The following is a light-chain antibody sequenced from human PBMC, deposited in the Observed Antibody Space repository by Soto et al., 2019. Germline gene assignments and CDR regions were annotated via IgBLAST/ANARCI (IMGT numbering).Light chain of an antibody. CDR2: DAS. CDR3: QQYHSYYPWT. Sequence: IQLTQSPSSLSASVGDRVTITCRASQSISSWVAWYQQKPGKAPKLLIYDASSLESGVPSRFSGSGSGTDFSLTISSLXPDDFATYYCQQYHSYYPWTFGQGTKVDIK. J-gene: IGKJ1*01. CDR1: QSISSW. V-gene: IGKV1-5*01.